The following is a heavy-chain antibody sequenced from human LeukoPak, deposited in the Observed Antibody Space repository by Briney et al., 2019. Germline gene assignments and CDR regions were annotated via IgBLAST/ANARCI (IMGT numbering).Heavy chain of an antibody. J-gene: IGHJ4*02. CDR3: AREACESFLDC. V-gene: IGHV3-66*01. CDR2: LYSGGST. Sequence: GGSLRHSCAASGFTVSSKYMTWVRQAPGKGLEWVSVLYSGGSTYYADSVKGRFTISRDDSNNTLYLQMNSLRPEDTAVYYCAREACESFLDCWGQGTLVTVSS. CDR1: GFTVSSKY. D-gene: IGHD1-26*01.